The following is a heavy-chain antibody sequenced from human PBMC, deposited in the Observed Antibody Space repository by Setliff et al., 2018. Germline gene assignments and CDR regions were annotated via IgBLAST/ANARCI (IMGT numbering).Heavy chain of an antibody. D-gene: IGHD3-9*01. CDR1: GFTFGSFG. CDR3: AKDRLDKSYYYHMDV. J-gene: IGHJ6*03. CDR2: IRYDGSNI. Sequence: LRLSCAASGFTFGSFGMHWVRQAPGKGLEWVADIRYDGSNIYYADSVMGRFTISRDNSVNTLYLQMNSLRPEDTAVYFCAKDRLDKSYYYHMDVWGKGTTVTVSS. V-gene: IGHV3-30*02.